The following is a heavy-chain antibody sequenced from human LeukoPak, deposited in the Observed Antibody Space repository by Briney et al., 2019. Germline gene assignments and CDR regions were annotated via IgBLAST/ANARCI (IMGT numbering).Heavy chain of an antibody. CDR2: ISAYNGNT. J-gene: IGHJ4*02. CDR3: ARDFRVPYYYDSSGRCAAY. Sequence: ASVKVSCKASGYTFTSYGISWVRQAPGQGLEWMGWISAYNGNTSYAQKLQGRVTMTTDTSTSTAYMELRSLRSDDTAVYYCARDFRVPYYYDSSGRCAAYWGQGTLVTVSS. D-gene: IGHD3-22*01. CDR1: GYTFTSYG. V-gene: IGHV1-18*01.